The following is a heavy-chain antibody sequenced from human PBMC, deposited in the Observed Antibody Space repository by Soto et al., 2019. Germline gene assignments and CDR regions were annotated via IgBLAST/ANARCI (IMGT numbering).Heavy chain of an antibody. Sequence: SLRLSCAASGFTFSSYSMHWVRQAPGKGLEWVSYISSSSSTIYYADSVKGRFTISRDNAKNSLYLQMNSLRDEDTAVYYCARESRFLEWLSLNWFDPWGQGTLVTVSS. J-gene: IGHJ5*02. CDR3: ARESRFLEWLSLNWFDP. CDR2: ISSSSSTI. V-gene: IGHV3-48*02. CDR1: GFTFSSYS. D-gene: IGHD3-3*01.